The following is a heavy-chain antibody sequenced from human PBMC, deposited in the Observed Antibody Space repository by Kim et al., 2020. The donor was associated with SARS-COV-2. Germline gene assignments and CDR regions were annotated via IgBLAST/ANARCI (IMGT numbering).Heavy chain of an antibody. CDR2: ISSSSSYI. CDR1: GFTFSSYS. J-gene: IGHJ4*02. D-gene: IGHD3-22*01. Sequence: GGSLRLSCAASGFTFSSYSMNWVRQAPGKGLEWVSSISSSSSYIYYADSVKGRFTISRDNAKNSLYLQMNSLRAKDTAVYYCARSQSGVVVIPYYFDYWGQGTLVTVSS. CDR3: ARSQSGVVVIPYYFDY. V-gene: IGHV3-21*01.